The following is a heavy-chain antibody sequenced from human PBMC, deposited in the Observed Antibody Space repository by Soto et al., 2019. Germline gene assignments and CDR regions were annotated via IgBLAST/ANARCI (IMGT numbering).Heavy chain of an antibody. CDR2: IYHSGST. D-gene: IGHD3-10*01. CDR3: ASIPTNYYGSGSYYPPQTAHFDY. J-gene: IGHJ4*02. CDR1: GGSISSSNW. V-gene: IGHV4-4*02. Sequence: PSETLSLTCAVSGGSISSSNWWSWVRQPPGKGLEWIGEIYHSGSTNYNPSLKSRVTISVDKSKNQFSLKLSPAIAADTAVYYCASIPTNYYGSGSYYPPQTAHFDYRGQGTLVTVSS.